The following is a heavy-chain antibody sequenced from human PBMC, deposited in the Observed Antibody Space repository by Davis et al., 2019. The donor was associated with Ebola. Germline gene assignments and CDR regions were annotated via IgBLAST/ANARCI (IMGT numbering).Heavy chain of an antibody. D-gene: IGHD3-22*01. V-gene: IGHV3-7*03. CDR1: GFTFSSYW. CDR3: ARDPQTRYYYDSSGYDIYYYYYGMDV. Sequence: GGSLRLSCAASGFTFSSYWMSWVRQAPGKGLEWVANIKQDGSEKYYVDSVKGRFTISRDNAKNSLYLQMNSLRAEDTAVYYCARDPQTRYYYDSSGYDIYYYYYGMDVWGQGTTVTASS. CDR2: IKQDGSEK. J-gene: IGHJ6*02.